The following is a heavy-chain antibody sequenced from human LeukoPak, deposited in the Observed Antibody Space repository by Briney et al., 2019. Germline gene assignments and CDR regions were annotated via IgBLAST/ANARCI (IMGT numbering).Heavy chain of an antibody. CDR1: SFTVGYNY. D-gene: IGHD2-2*01. V-gene: IGHV3-23*01. CDR3: AKDLGCSSTRCSNNWFDP. CDR2: ISGSGGSI. Sequence: GGSLRLSCAASSFTVGYNYMTWVRQAPGRGLEWVSLISGSGGSIYYADSVKGRFTISRDNSKNTLYLQMNSLRAEDSALYYCAKDLGCSSTRCSNNWFDPWGQGTLVTVSS. J-gene: IGHJ5*02.